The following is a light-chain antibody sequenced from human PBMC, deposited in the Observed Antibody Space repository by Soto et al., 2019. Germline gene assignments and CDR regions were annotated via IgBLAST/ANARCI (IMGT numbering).Light chain of an antibody. J-gene: IGKJ3*01. Sequence: DIHVSLAPAFLPAPKAPRVTIPCRSSRAISSHLAWYQQKPGKAPSLLIYGASTLPSGVPSRFSGSGSGTHFTLTISSLEPEDFATYYCQQLNSYPLTFGPGTKVDIK. V-gene: IGKV1-9*01. CDR1: RAISSH. CDR3: QQLNSYPLT. CDR2: GAS.